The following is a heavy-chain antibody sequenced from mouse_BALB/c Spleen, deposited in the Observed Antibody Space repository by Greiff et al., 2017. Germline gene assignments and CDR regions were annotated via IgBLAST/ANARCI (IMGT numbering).Heavy chain of an antibody. CDR1: GFTFTDYD. V-gene: IGHV7-3*02. CDR2: IRNKANGYTT. D-gene: IGHD2-4*01. Sequence: EVQLVESGGGLVQPGGSLRLSCATSGFTFTDYDMSWVRQPPGKALEWLGFIRNKANGYTTEDSASVKGRFTSSIDNSHSFLYLQMNTLGDEDMATYASARDLIPHPSSMAYWGQGTPVTVSS. CDR3: ARDLIPHPSSMAY. J-gene: IGHJ4*01.